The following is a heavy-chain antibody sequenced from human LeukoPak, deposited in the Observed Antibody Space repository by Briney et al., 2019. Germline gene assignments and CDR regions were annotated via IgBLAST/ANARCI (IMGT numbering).Heavy chain of an antibody. CDR3: ARDLDSSGYYHVVDS. V-gene: IGHV3-23*01. D-gene: IGHD3-22*01. J-gene: IGHJ4*02. Sequence: GGSLRLSCADSGFTFSSYAMSWVRQAPGKGLEWVSLISTSGRTHYADSVQGRFTISRDNSKNTRSLHMNSLRAEDTAVYYCARDLDSSGYYHVVDSWGQGALVTVSS. CDR2: ISTSGRT. CDR1: GFTFSSYA.